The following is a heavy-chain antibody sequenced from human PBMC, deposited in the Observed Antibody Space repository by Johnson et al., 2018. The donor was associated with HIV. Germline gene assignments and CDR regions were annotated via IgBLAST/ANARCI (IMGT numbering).Heavy chain of an antibody. CDR1: EFTFSSYG. CDR3: AKGGWGKGVIVTTLDI. CDR2: IRYDGSNK. Sequence: QVQLVESGGGVVQPGGSLRLSCAASEFTFSSYGMHWVRQAPGKGLEWVAFIRYDGSNKYYANSVKGRFTISRDNSKNTLYLQMNSLRAEDTAVDYCAKGGWGKGVIVTTLDIWGQGTMVTVSS. V-gene: IGHV3-30*02. D-gene: IGHD3-16*02. J-gene: IGHJ3*02.